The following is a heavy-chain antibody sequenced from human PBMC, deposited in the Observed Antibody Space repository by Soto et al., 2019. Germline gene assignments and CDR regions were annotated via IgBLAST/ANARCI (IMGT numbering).Heavy chain of an antibody. CDR1: GGSFSGYY. CDR2: INHSGST. CDR3: VRGQRRHTMIVVVINEWWFDP. Sequence: SETLSLTCAVYGGSFSGYYWSWIRQPPGKGLEWIGEINHSGSTNYNPSLKSRVTISVDTSKNQFSLKLSSVTAADTAVYYCVRGQRRHTMIVVVINEWWFDPWGQGTLVTVS. V-gene: IGHV4-34*01. D-gene: IGHD3-22*01. J-gene: IGHJ5*02.